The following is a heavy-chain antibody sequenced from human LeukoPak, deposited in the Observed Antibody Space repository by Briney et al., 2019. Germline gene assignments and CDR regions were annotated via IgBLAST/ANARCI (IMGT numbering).Heavy chain of an antibody. CDR2: INTGNGNT. CDR3: ARYAAAAPNPFDY. V-gene: IGHV1-3*04. Sequence: ASVKVSCKASGYTFTSYAMHWVRQAPGQRLECMGWINTGNGNTKYSQKFQGRVTITRDTSASTAYMVLRSLRSDDTAVYYRARYAAAAPNPFDYWGQGTLVTVSS. CDR1: GYTFTSYA. D-gene: IGHD6-13*01. J-gene: IGHJ4*02.